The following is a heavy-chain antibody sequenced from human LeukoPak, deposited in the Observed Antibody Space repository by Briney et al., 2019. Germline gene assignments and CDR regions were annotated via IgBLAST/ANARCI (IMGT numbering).Heavy chain of an antibody. Sequence: GGSLRLSCAASGFTFSNYAMSWVRQAPGRGLEWVSAISGSSGLTYYADSVKGRFTISRDNAKNSLYLQMNSLRAEDTAVYYCARGSDCGGDCYPKYFDYWGQGTLVTVSS. V-gene: IGHV3-23*01. CDR3: ARGSDCGGDCYPKYFDY. J-gene: IGHJ4*02. CDR1: GFTFSNYA. CDR2: ISGSSGLT. D-gene: IGHD2-21*02.